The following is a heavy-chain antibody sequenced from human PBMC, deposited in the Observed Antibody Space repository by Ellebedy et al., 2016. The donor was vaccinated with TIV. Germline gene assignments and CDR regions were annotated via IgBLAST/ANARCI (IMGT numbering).Heavy chain of an antibody. V-gene: IGHV5-10-1*01. CDR3: TRIYFNWNADNWLDP. Sequence: PGGSLRLSCPVSGYIFTNYWISWMRQMPGKGLEWMRRIDPSDSYTNYSSAFQGHVSISVDKSISTAYVQWSSLKASDTAMYFCTRIYFNWNADNWLDPWGQGTLVTVSS. J-gene: IGHJ5*02. CDR2: IDPSDSYT. D-gene: IGHD1-20*01. CDR1: GYIFTNYW.